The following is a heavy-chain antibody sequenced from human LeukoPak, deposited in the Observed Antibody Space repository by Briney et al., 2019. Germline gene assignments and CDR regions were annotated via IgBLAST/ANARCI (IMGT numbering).Heavy chain of an antibody. J-gene: IGHJ4*02. CDR2: IRYDGSNK. V-gene: IGHV3-30*02. CDR3: AKFIGLLVPRGFDY. D-gene: IGHD4/OR15-4a*01. Sequence: PGGSLRLSCAASGFTFSSYGMHWVRQAPGKGLEWVAFIRYDGSNKYYADSVKGRFTISRDNSKNTLYLQMNSLRAEDTAVYYCAKFIGLLVPRGFDYWGQGTLVTVSS. CDR1: GFTFSSYG.